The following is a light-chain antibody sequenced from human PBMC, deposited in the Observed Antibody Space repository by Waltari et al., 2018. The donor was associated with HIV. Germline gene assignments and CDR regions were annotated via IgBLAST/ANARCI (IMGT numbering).Light chain of an antibody. Sequence: QSVLTQPPSASGTPGQRVTISCSGSSPNIGSNTVNWYQQLPGTAPKLLIYSNNQRPSGVPDRFSGSKSGTSASLAISGLQSEDEADYYCAAWDDSLNANWVFGGGTKLTVL. CDR1: SPNIGSNT. V-gene: IGLV1-44*01. J-gene: IGLJ3*02. CDR3: AAWDDSLNANWV. CDR2: SNN.